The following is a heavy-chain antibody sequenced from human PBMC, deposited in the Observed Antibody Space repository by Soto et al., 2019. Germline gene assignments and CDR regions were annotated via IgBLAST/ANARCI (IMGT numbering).Heavy chain of an antibody. CDR2: TYYRSKWYN. CDR1: GDSVSSNSAA. CDR3: AREPYSSGWDTSGTLWFDP. J-gene: IGHJ5*02. D-gene: IGHD6-19*01. V-gene: IGHV6-1*01. Sequence: SQTLSLTCAISGDSVSSNSAAWNWIRQSPSRGLEWLGRTYYRSKWYNDYAVSVKSRITINPDTSKNQFSLQLNSVTPEDTAVYYCAREPYSSGWDTSGTLWFDPWGQGTLVTVSS.